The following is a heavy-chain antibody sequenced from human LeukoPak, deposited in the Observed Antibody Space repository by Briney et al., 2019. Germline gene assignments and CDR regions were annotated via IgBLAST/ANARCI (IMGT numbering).Heavy chain of an antibody. J-gene: IGHJ4*02. CDR2: INQDGSEK. CDR3: ARAGLLWFGESKFDY. V-gene: IGHV3-7*01. Sequence: PGGALRLSCAAPGFTFNNYAMSWVRQAPGEGLEGVANINQDGSEKYYVDSVKGRFTISRDNGKNSLYLQTNSLRAEDTAVYYCARAGLLWFGESKFDYWGQGTLVTVSS. D-gene: IGHD3-10*01. CDR1: GFTFNNYA.